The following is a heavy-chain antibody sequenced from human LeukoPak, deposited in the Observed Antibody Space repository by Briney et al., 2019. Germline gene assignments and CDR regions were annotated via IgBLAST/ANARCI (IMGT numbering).Heavy chain of an antibody. V-gene: IGHV1-69*04. CDR2: IIPILGIA. Sequence: SVKVSCKASGGTFSSYAISWVRQAPGQGLEWMGRIIPILGIANYAQKFQGRVTITADKSTSTAYMELRSLRSDDTAVYYCARDRTARSITIFGVVIIKPNYFDYWGQGTLVTVSS. CDR1: GGTFSSYA. J-gene: IGHJ4*02. CDR3: ARDRTARSITIFGVVIIKPNYFDY. D-gene: IGHD3-3*01.